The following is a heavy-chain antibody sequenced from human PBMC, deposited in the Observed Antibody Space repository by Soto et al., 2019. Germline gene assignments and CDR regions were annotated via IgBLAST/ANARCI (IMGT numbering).Heavy chain of an antibody. J-gene: IGHJ4*02. CDR1: GDAFTNYI. V-gene: IGHV1-69*01. CDR2: IIPMFGTP. D-gene: IGHD1-26*01. Sequence: QVQLVQSGAEVKKPGSSVKVSCKASGDAFTNYIFDWVRQAPGQGLEWMGGIIPMFGTPKYAQTFQDRLTISADVSTGTAYLELTSLRFDDTAVYYCARGRDQPPVGLYFDSWGEGTRVTVSS. CDR3: ARGRDQPPVGLYFDS.